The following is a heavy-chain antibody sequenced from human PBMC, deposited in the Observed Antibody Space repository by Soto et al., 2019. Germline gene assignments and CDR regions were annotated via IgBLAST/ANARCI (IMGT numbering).Heavy chain of an antibody. CDR3: ARIGVTVTTYYYYYGMDV. CDR2: IYYSGST. J-gene: IGHJ6*02. Sequence: SETLSLTCTVSGGSISSYYWSWIRRPPGKGLEWIGYIYYSGSTNYNPSLKSRVTISVDTSKNQLSLKLSSVTAADTAVYYCARIGVTVTTYYYYYGMDVWGQGTTVTVSS. V-gene: IGHV4-59*01. CDR1: GGSISSYY. D-gene: IGHD4-17*01.